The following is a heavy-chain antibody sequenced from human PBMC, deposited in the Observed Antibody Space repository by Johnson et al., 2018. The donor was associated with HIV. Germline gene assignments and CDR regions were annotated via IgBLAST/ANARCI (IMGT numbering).Heavy chain of an antibody. CDR1: GFTFSNAW. V-gene: IGHV3-15*01. CDR2: IKSKTDGGTT. J-gene: IGHJ3*02. Sequence: VQLVESGGGLVQPGGSLRLSCAASGFTFSNAWMSWVRQAPGKGLEWVGRIKSKTDGGTTDYAAPVKGRFTISRDDSKNTLYLQMNSLKTEDTAVDYCTTDGWELLHFRAKTPDAFDIWGQGTMVTVSS. CDR3: TTDGWELLHFRAKTPDAFDI. D-gene: IGHD1-26*01.